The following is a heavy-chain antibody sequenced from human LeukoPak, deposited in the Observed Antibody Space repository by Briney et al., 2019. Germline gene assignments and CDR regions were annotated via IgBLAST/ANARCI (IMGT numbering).Heavy chain of an antibody. CDR3: ARGKYYHDSSGFDY. CDR2: INHSGST. V-gene: IGHV4-34*01. Sequence: PSETLSLTCAVYGGSFSGYYWSWIRQPPGKGLEWIGEINHSGSTNYNPSLKSRVTISVDTSKNQFSLKLSSVTAADTAVYYCARGKYYHDSSGFDYWGQGTLVTVSS. CDR1: GGSFSGYY. J-gene: IGHJ4*02. D-gene: IGHD3-22*01.